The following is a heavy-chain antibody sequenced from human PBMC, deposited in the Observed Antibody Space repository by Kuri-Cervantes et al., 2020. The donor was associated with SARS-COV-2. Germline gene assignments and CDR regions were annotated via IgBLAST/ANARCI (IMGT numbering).Heavy chain of an antibody. Sequence: GESLKISCAASGFTFSSYGMNWVRQAPGKALQWVSSISGSGSYIYYADSVKGRFTVSRDRAKSSLYLQMNSLRGEDTAVYYCARVAGEGPIYYYYMDVWGKGTTVTVSS. D-gene: IGHD2-21*01. J-gene: IGHJ6*03. V-gene: IGHV3-21*01. CDR1: GFTFSSYG. CDR2: ISGSGSYI. CDR3: ARVAGEGPIYYYYMDV.